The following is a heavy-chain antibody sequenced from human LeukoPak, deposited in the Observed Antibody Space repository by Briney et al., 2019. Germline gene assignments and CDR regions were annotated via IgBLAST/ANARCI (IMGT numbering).Heavy chain of an antibody. J-gene: IGHJ5*02. CDR3: TRDSGTYNWFDP. CDR1: GFTFSGSA. Sequence: GGSLRLSCAASGFTFSGSAIHWVRQSSGKGLEWVGQIDRKDKGYATATAYAASVKGRFAISRDDSINTAYLQMKSLKTEDTALYYCTRDSGTYNWFDPWGQGTLVTVSS. V-gene: IGHV3-73*01. CDR2: IDRKDKGYATAT. D-gene: IGHD1-26*01.